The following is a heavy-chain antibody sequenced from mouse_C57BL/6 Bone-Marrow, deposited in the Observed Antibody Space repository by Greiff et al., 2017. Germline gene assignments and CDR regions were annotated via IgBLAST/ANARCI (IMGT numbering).Heavy chain of an antibody. CDR1: GYTFPSYG. Sequence: QVQLQQSGAELARPGASVKLSCKASGYTFPSYGISWVKQRTGQGLEWIGEIYPRSGNTYYNEKFKGKATLTVDKSSSTAYMALRSLTSEDSAVYFCARSYLLWELRWAMDYWGQGTSVTVSS. CDR3: ARSYLLWELRWAMDY. J-gene: IGHJ4*01. D-gene: IGHD2-1*01. V-gene: IGHV1-81*01. CDR2: IYPRSGNT.